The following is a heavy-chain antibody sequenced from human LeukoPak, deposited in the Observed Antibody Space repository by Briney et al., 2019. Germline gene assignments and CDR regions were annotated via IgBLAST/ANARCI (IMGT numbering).Heavy chain of an antibody. CDR3: AQASYYYDSSGYYIGY. J-gene: IGHJ4*02. CDR2: IYWDDDK. CDR1: GFSLSTRGVG. V-gene: IGHV2-5*02. D-gene: IGHD3-22*01. Sequence: SGPTLVNPAQTLTLTCTFSGFSLSTRGVGVGWIRQPPGKALEWLALIYWDDDKRYSPSLKSRLTITKDTSKNQVVLTMTNMDPVDTATYYCAQASYYYDSSGYYIGYWGQGTLVTVSS.